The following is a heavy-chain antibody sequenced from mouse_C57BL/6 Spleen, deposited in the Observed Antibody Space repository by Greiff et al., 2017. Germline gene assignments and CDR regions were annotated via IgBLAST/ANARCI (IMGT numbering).Heavy chain of an antibody. J-gene: IGHJ2*01. CDR2: INPYNGGT. CDR1: GYTFTDYY. Sequence: VQLQQSGPVLVKPGASVKMSCKASGYTFTDYYMNWVKQSHGKSLEWIGVINPYNGGTSYNQKFKGKATLTVDKSSSTAYMELNSLTSEDSAVYYCAREGNSHYFDYWGQGTTLTVSS. CDR3: AREGNSHYFDY. V-gene: IGHV1-19*01.